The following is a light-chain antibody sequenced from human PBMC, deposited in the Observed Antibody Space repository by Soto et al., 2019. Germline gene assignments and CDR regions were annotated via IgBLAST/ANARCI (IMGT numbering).Light chain of an antibody. CDR1: QSVTSW. V-gene: IGKV1-5*01. Sequence: DVQMTQSPSTLSASVGDRVTITCRASQSVTSWLAWYQQKPGKTPKVLIYDASSLESGVPSRFSGSGSGTEFTLTISSLHPDDFATNCCQHYNSYPGTFGQGTKVEIK. CDR2: DAS. J-gene: IGKJ1*01. CDR3: QHYNSYPGT.